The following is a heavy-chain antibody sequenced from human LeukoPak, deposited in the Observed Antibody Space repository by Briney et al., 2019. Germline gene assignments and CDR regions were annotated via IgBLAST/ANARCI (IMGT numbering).Heavy chain of an antibody. J-gene: IGHJ4*02. CDR1: GFTFSSYS. Sequence: GGSLRLSCAASGFTFSSYSMNWVRQAPGKGLEWVSSISSSSSYIYYADSVKGRFTISRDNAKNSLYLQMNSLRAEDTAVYYCARADLKYYDRYWGQGTLVTVSS. CDR2: ISSSSSYI. D-gene: IGHD3-22*01. V-gene: IGHV3-21*01. CDR3: ARADLKYYDRY.